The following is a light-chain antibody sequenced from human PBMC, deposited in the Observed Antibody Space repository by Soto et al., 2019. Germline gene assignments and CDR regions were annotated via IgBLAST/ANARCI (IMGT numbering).Light chain of an antibody. Sequence: EVVLTQSPATLSLSPGERATLSCRASQSISSFLTWYQQKPGQAPRLLIYDASTRATGIPARFSGTGSGTDFTLTISSLEPEDFAVYYCQQRSDWPPLTLGGGTKVDLK. CDR2: DAS. CDR3: QQRSDWPPLT. J-gene: IGKJ4*01. CDR1: QSISSF. V-gene: IGKV3-11*01.